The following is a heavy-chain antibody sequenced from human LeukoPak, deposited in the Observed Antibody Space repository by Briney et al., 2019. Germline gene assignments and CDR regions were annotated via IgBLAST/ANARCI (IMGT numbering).Heavy chain of an antibody. CDR2: IIPIFGTA. CDR1: GGTFSSYA. CDR3: ARSCEYCGGEDYYYYMDV. J-gene: IGHJ6*03. D-gene: IGHD2-21*01. Sequence: ASVKVSCKASGGTFSSYAISWVRQAPGQGLEWMGGIIPIFGTANYAQKFQGRVTITADKSTSTAYMELSSLRSEDTAVYYCARSCEYCGGEDYYYYMDVWGKGTTVTVSS. V-gene: IGHV1-69*06.